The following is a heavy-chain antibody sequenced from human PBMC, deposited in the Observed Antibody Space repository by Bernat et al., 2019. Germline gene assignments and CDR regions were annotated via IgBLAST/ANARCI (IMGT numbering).Heavy chain of an antibody. V-gene: IGHV4-34*01. J-gene: IGHJ4*02. CDR3: ARGESLRPYYFAY. D-gene: IGHD3-10*01. CDR2: ISHTGNT. Sequence: QVQLQQWGAGLLKPSETLSLTCAVYGASFSGHYWSWIRQPPGKGLEWLVEISHTGNTNYSPSLKSRVTISLDTSKNQFSLDLSSVTAAYTAVYYGARGESLRPYYFAYWGQGTLVSVSS. CDR1: GASFSGHY.